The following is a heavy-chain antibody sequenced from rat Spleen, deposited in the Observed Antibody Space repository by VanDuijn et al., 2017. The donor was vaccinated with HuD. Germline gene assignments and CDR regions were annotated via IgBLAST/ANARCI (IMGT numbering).Heavy chain of an antibody. D-gene: IGHD1-11*01. CDR2: IWGNGNP. CDR1: GFSISSYG. J-gene: IGHJ3*01. CDR3: ARSYGGYTSNWFPY. V-gene: IGHV2-13*01. Sequence: QVQLKESGPGLVQPSQTLSLTCTVSGFSISSYGVIWVRQPPGKGLEWMGVIWGNGNPNYNSALKSRLSISRDTSKSQVYLKMNSLQTDDTVIYFCARSYGGYTSNWFPYWGQGTLVTVSS.